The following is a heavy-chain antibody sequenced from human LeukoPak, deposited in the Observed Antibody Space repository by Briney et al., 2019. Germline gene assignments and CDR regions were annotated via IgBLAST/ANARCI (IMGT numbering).Heavy chain of an antibody. CDR2: INAGNGNT. CDR1: GYTFTSYA. J-gene: IGHJ5*02. V-gene: IGHV1-3*01. Sequence: ASVKVSCKASGYTFTSYAMHWVRQAPGQRLEWMGWINAGNGNTKYSQKFQGRVTITRDTSASTAYMELSSLRSEDTAVYYCARAKVAVAGTGWFDPWGQGTLVTVSS. D-gene: IGHD6-19*01. CDR3: ARAKVAVAGTGWFDP.